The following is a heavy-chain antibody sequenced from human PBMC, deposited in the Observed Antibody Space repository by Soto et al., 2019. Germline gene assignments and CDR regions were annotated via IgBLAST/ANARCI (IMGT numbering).Heavy chain of an antibody. D-gene: IGHD3-16*02. CDR3: AKDRLGNERSEYDYIWGSYPQPHTRNYFDY. J-gene: IGHJ4*02. V-gene: IGHV3-23*01. CDR2: ISGSGGST. CDR1: GFTFSSYA. Sequence: EVQLLESGGGLVQPGGSLRLSCAASGFTFSSYAMSWVRQAPGKGLEWVSAISGSGGSTYYADSVKGRFTISRDNSKNTLYLQMNSLRAEDTAVYYCAKDRLGNERSEYDYIWGSYPQPHTRNYFDYWGQGTLVTVSS.